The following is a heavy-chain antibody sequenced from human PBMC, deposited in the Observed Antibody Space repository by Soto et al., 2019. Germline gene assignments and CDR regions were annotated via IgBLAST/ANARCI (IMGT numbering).Heavy chain of an antibody. V-gene: IGHV3-23*01. J-gene: IGHJ4*02. CDR2: ISGSDGRT. CDR1: GLTFRSYA. Sequence: EVQLLESGGGLVRPGGSLRLSCAASGLTFRSYAMSWVRQAPGKGLEWVSTISGSDGRTYSTDSVKGRFTISRDNSRNTAYLQMNSLRVEDTAVYYCAKGVSQYTPLALFAYWGRGTLVTVSS. CDR3: AKGVSQYTPLALFAY. D-gene: IGHD5-18*01.